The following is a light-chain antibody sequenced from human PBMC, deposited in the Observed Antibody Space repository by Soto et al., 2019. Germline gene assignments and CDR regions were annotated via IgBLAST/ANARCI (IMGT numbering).Light chain of an antibody. CDR1: ESVHRN. V-gene: IGKV3-15*01. CDR2: YAS. CDR3: LHYSNWPPT. Sequence: EMVMTQSPATLSVSPGERVTLSCRASESVHRNLAWYQQKPGQGPSLLIYYASTRATGVPDRFTGSGSGTEFTLTISSLQSEDSGLYHWLHYSNWPPTFGPGTKVEIK. J-gene: IGKJ3*01.